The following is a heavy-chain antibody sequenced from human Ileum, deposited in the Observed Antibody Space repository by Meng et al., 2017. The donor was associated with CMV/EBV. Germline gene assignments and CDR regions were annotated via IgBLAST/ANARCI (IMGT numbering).Heavy chain of an antibody. Sequence: NASGYTFTGYYMHWVRQAPGQGLEWMGWINPNSGGTNYAQKFQGRVTMTRDTSISTAYMELSRLRSDDTAVYYCAREGGSGSLYYFDYWGQGTLVTVSS. CDR2: INPNSGGT. CDR3: AREGGSGSLYYFDY. CDR1: GYTFTGYY. J-gene: IGHJ4*02. D-gene: IGHD3-10*01. V-gene: IGHV1-2*02.